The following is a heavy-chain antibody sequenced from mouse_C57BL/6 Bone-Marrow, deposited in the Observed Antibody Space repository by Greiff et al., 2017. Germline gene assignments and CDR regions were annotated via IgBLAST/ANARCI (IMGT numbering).Heavy chain of an antibody. J-gene: IGHJ1*03. CDR3: ATFTVVANWYFDV. V-gene: IGHV14-3*01. CDR1: GFNIKNSY. Sequence: EVKLMESVAELVRPGASVKLSCTASGFNIKNSYMHWVKQRPEQGLEWIGWIDPANGTTKYAPKFQGKATITADTSSNTAYLQLSSLTSEDTAISYWATFTVVANWYFDVWGTGTTVTVSS. D-gene: IGHD1-1*01. CDR2: IDPANGTT.